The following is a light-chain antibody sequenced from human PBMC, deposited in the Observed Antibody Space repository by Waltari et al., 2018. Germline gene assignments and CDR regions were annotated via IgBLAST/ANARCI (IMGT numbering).Light chain of an antibody. CDR2: GAS. J-gene: IGKJ1*01. CDR1: QSVSSSY. CDR3: QNYSSSPWT. V-gene: IGKV3-20*01. Sequence: EIVLTQSPGTLSLSPGERATLSCRTSQSVSSSYLAWYQQKPGQAPRLLIFGASSRATGIPDRFSGSGSGTDFPLTISRLEPEDFAVYYCQNYSSSPWTFGQGTKVEIK.